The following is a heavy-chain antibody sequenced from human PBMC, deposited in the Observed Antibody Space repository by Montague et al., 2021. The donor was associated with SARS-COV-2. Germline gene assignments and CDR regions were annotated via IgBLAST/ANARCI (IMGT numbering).Heavy chain of an antibody. CDR3: ARILSRIGNYGAVFHYGRDV. V-gene: IGHV2-70*19. Sequence: PELVKPTQTLTLTCTFSGFSLSTSGVSVSWVRQPPGKALEWLAVIDWEGDTHYSTSLKTRLTISKDTTGNRVVLTVTNMDPVDTATYYCARILSRIGNYGAVFHYGRDVWGQGTTVTVSS. CDR1: GFSLSTSGVS. J-gene: IGHJ6*02. CDR2: IDWEGDT. D-gene: IGHD4-17*01.